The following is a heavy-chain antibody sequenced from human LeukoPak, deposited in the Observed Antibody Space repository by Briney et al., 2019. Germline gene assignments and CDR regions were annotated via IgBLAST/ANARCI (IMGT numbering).Heavy chain of an antibody. Sequence: WASVKVSCKASGYTFTGYYMHWVRQAPGQGLEWMGWINPNGGGTNYAQKFQGRVTMTRDTSISTAYMELSRLRSDDTAVYYCARGDSSGYDAFDIWGQGTMVTVSS. V-gene: IGHV1-2*02. D-gene: IGHD3-22*01. CDR3: ARGDSSGYDAFDI. J-gene: IGHJ3*02. CDR2: INPNGGGT. CDR1: GYTFTGYY.